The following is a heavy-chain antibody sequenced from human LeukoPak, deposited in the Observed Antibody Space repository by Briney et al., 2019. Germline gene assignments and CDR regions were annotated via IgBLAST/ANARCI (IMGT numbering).Heavy chain of an antibody. D-gene: IGHD3-10*01. Sequence: GGSLRLSCAASGFTVSSNYMSWVRQAPGKGLEWVSVIYSGGTTYYADSVKGRFTISRDNSKNTLYLQMNSLRAEDTAVYYCAKDLVPRGAFDIWGQGTMVTVSS. CDR1: GFTVSSNY. V-gene: IGHV3-53*01. CDR3: AKDLVPRGAFDI. J-gene: IGHJ3*02. CDR2: IYSGGTT.